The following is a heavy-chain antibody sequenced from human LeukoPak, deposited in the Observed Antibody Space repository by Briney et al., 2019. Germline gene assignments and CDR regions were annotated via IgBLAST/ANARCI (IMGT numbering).Heavy chain of an antibody. CDR1: GGSISSSSYY. Sequence: SETLSLTCTVSGGSISSSSYYWGWIRQPPGKGLEWIGSIYYSGSTYYNPSLKSRVTISVDTSKNQFSLKLSSVTAADTAVYYCARDSAGDPDAFDIWGQGTMVTVSS. D-gene: IGHD4-17*01. J-gene: IGHJ3*02. CDR3: ARDSAGDPDAFDI. V-gene: IGHV4-39*07. CDR2: IYYSGST.